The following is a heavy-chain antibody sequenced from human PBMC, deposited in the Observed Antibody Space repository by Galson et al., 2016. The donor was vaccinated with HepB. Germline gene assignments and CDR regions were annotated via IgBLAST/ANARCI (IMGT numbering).Heavy chain of an antibody. CDR3: VKGPFEGGDVY. V-gene: IGHV1-3*04. CDR2: INNDSGYT. D-gene: IGHD2-21*02. J-gene: IGHJ4*02. CDR1: GYTFTSYA. Sequence: KASGYTFTSYAMQWVRRAPGQGLEWMGWINNDSGYTKYSQKFQGRVTITRDTSSRTAYLELSRLTSEDTAVYYCVKGPFEGGDVYWGQETLVTVSS.